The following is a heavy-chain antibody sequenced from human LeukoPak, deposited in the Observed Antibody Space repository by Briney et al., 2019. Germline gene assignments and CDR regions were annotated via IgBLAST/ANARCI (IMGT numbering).Heavy chain of an antibody. CDR2: INHSGST. CDR1: GGSFSGYY. CDR3: TKNDVGDYGT. Sequence: SETLSLTCAVYGGSFSGYYWSWIRQPPGKGLEWIGEINHSGSTNYNPSLRSRVTISVDTSKNQFSLKLSFVTAADTVVYYCTKNDVGDYGTWGQGTLVIVSS. D-gene: IGHD4-17*01. J-gene: IGHJ5*02. V-gene: IGHV4-34*01.